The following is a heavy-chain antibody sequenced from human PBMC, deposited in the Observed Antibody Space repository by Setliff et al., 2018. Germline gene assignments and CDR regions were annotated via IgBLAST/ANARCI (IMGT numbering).Heavy chain of an antibody. CDR3: VRGPGPSVVVAIPFDH. V-gene: IGHV1-18*01. CDR2: VSPVYGIA. D-gene: IGHD3-22*01. CDR1: GYAFITFG. Sequence: ASVKVSCKTSGYAFITFGMSWVRQAPGQGLEWMGWVSPVYGIANYARKFQGRVTMTADTSTTTAYLELTSLRYDDTAVYYCVRGPGPSVVVAIPFDHWGQGSLVTVSS. J-gene: IGHJ4*02.